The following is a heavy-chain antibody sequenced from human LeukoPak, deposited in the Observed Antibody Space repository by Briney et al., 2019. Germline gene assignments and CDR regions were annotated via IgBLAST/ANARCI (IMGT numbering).Heavy chain of an antibody. Sequence: GGSLRLSCAASGFTFSTSDMHWVRQATGQGLELVSAIGTAGDTYYPGSVKGRFTISRENDKNSLYLQMNSLRAGDTAVYYCARRRVGAYDYWGQGTLVTVSS. J-gene: IGHJ4*02. CDR3: ARRRVGAYDY. V-gene: IGHV3-13*04. D-gene: IGHD5-12*01. CDR1: GFTFSTSD. CDR2: IGTAGDT.